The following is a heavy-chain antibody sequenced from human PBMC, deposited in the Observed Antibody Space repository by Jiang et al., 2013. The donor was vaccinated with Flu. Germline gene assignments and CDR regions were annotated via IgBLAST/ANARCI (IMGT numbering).Heavy chain of an antibody. CDR2: IHNSGTT. Sequence: PGLVKPSETLSLTCTVSSGSISSHYWSWIRQPPGKGLEWIGYIHNSGTTNYNPSLKSRVTISIDTSTNQFSLKLISVTAPDTAVYYCARSYCGGDCYSMFGYSYYGMDVWGQGTTVTVS. V-gene: IGHV4-59*08. CDR1: SGSISSHY. J-gene: IGHJ6*02. D-gene: IGHD2-21*02. CDR3: ARSYCGGDCYSMFGYSYYGMDV.